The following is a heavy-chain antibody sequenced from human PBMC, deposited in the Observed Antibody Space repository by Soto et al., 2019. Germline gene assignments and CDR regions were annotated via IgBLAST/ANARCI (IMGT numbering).Heavy chain of an antibody. CDR2: ISSSSSYI. Sequence: GGSLRLSCAASGFTFSSYSMNWVRQAPGKGLEWVLSISSSSSYIYYADSVKGRFTISRDNAKNSLYLQMNSLRAEDTAVYYCARDLTTVTTPFDYWGQGTLVTVSS. CDR3: ARDLTTVTTPFDY. J-gene: IGHJ4*02. CDR1: GFTFSSYS. D-gene: IGHD4-4*01. V-gene: IGHV3-21*01.